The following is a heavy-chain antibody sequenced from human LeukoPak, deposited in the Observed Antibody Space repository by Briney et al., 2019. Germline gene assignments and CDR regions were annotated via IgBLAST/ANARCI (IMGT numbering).Heavy chain of an antibody. J-gene: IGHJ2*01. CDR3: ARREAAAPGNWYFDL. V-gene: IGHV4-59*12. CDR1: GGSISSYY. Sequence: SETLSLTCTVSGGSISSYYWSWIRQPPGKGLEWIGYIYYSGSTNYNPSLKSRVTISVDTSKNQFSLKLSSVTAADTAVYYCARREAAAPGNWYFDLWGRGTLVTVSS. D-gene: IGHD6-13*01. CDR2: IYYSGST.